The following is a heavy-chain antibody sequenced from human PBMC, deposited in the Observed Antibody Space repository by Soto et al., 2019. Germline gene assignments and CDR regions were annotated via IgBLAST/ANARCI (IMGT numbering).Heavy chain of an antibody. CDR1: GYTFIGYY. J-gene: IGHJ4*02. CDR3: ARDPRNLWYFDY. D-gene: IGHD4-4*01. CDR2: INPNSGEV. V-gene: IGHV1-2*06. Sequence: ASVKVSCKASGYTFIGYYIHWVRQAPGQGLEWMGRINPNSGEVTYGETFQGRVTMNRDTSNNTAYMELSRLRSDDTAVYFCARDPRNLWYFDYWGQGTLVSVSS.